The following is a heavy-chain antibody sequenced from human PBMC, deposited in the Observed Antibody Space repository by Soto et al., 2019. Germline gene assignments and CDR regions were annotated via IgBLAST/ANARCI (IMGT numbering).Heavy chain of an antibody. CDR2: IIPMYGIA. V-gene: IGHV1-69*12. CDR3: AGDVGGTGLHV. J-gene: IGHJ4*02. CDR1: GGTFKNYG. D-gene: IGHD1-26*01. Sequence: QVQLVQSGAQVKKPGSSVRVYCRTSGGTFKNYGFSWVRQAPGQGLEWMGGIIPMYGIANYGQIFQGRLTITADESTNTVYLDLSSLKSEDTAVNYCAGDVGGTGLHVWGKGTQIKVYS.